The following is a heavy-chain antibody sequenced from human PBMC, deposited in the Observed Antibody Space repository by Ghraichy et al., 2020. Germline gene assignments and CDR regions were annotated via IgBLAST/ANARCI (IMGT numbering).Heavy chain of an antibody. CDR3: ATGGDYDILTGLLYFDY. Sequence: SGKVSCKASGATFSSYAISWVLQSPGQGHEWMGGIIPIFGTANYAQKFQGRVTITADESTSTAYMELSSLRSEDTAVYYCATGGDYDILTGLLYFDYWGQVTLFTVSS. V-gene: IGHV1-69*13. CDR2: IIPIFGTA. CDR1: GATFSSYA. D-gene: IGHD3-9*01. J-gene: IGHJ4*02.